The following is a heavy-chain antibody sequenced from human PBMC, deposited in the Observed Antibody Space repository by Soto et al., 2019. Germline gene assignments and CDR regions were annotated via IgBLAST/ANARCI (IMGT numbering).Heavy chain of an antibody. CDR3: ARGFSGYCSSTSCLYYYYYYYMDV. D-gene: IGHD2-2*01. V-gene: IGHV4-34*01. J-gene: IGHJ6*03. CDR1: GGSFSGYY. CDR2: INHSGST. Sequence: SETLSLTCAVYGGSFSGYYWSWIRQPPGKGLVWIGEINHSGSTNYNPSLKSRVTISVDTSKNQFSLKLSSVTAADTAVYYCARGFSGYCSSTSCLYYYYYYYMDVWGKGTTVTVS.